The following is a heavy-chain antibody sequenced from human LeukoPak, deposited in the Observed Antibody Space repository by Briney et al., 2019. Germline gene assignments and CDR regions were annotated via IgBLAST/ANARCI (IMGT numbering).Heavy chain of an antibody. CDR2: ISYDGSNK. J-gene: IGHJ4*02. V-gene: IGHV3-30*18. Sequence: PGGSLRLSCAASGFTFSSYGMHWVRQAPGKGLEWVAVISYDGSNKYYADSVKGRFTISRDNSKNTLYLQMNSLRAEDTAVYYCAKLGFYGGNHNLDYWGQGTLVTVSS. D-gene: IGHD4-23*01. CDR3: AKLGFYGGNHNLDY. CDR1: GFTFSSYG.